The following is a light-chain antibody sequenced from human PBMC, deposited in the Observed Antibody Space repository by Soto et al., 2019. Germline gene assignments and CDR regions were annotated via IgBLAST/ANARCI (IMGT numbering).Light chain of an antibody. V-gene: IGKV3-11*01. CDR2: DAS. Sequence: EIVLTQSPATLSLSPAERATLSFRASQSVSSYLAWYQQKPGQAPRLLIYDASTRATGVPARFSGSGSGTDFTLTISSLEAEDFAVYYCQQRSNGLTFGGGTKVEIK. CDR3: QQRSNGLT. CDR1: QSVSSY. J-gene: IGKJ4*01.